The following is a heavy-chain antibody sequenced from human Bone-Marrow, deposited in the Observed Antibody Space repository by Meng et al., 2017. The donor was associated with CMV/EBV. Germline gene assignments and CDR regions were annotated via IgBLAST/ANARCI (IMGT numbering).Heavy chain of an antibody. J-gene: IGHJ4*02. CDR2: ISSSGSTI. D-gene: IGHD3-10*01. Sequence: GESLKISCAASGFTFSSYEMNWVRQAPGKGLEWVSYISSSGSTIYYADSVKGRFTISRDNAKNSLYLQMNSLRAEDTAVYYCARGRGVLLWLGELPNDYWGQGTLVTVSS. CDR1: GFTFSSYE. V-gene: IGHV3-48*03. CDR3: ARGRGVLLWLGELPNDY.